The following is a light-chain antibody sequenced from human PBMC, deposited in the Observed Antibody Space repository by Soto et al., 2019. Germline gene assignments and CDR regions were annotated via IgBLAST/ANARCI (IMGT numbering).Light chain of an antibody. CDR3: TSYTGRRPYL. J-gene: IGLJ2*01. V-gene: IGLV2-14*03. CDR2: AVS. Sequence: QSALTQPASVSGSPGQSVTISCTGTSSDIGSYNHVAWYQQFPGKSPKLMIYAVSDRPAGVSDRFSGSNSGITASLTTSGLPTEEEDDYYGTSYTGRRPYLFGAGTKLTVL. CDR1: SSDIGSYNH.